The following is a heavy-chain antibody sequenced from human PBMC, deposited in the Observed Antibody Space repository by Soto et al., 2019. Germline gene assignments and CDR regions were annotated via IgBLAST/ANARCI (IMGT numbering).Heavy chain of an antibody. CDR3: ARDGIPSGSDYYMDV. CDR1: GGTFSSYT. CDR2: IIPILGIA. J-gene: IGHJ6*03. D-gene: IGHD3-10*01. V-gene: IGHV1-69*04. Sequence: ASVKVSCKASGGTFSSYTISWVRQAPGQGLEWMGRIIPILGIANYAQKFQGRVTITADKSTSTAYMELSSLRSEDTAVYYCARDGIPSGSDYYMDVWGKGTTVTVSS.